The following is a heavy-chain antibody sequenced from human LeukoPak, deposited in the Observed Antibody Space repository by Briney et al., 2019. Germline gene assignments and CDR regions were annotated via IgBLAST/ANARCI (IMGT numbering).Heavy chain of an antibody. CDR3: ARDSAVAGSVNWFDP. CDR1: GFTFSTYA. J-gene: IGHJ5*02. Sequence: GGSLRLSCAASGFTFSTYAMSWVRQAPGKGLEWVSGISASGDSTYYADSVKGRFTISRDNAKNSLYLQLNSLRAEDTAVYYCARDSAVAGSVNWFDPWGQGTLVTVSS. CDR2: ISASGDST. D-gene: IGHD6-19*01. V-gene: IGHV3-23*01.